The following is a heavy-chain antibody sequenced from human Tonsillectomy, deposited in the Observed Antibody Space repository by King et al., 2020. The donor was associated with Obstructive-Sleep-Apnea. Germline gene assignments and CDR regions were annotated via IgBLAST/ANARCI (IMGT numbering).Heavy chain of an antibody. CDR1: GGSISRGGYY. Sequence: VQLQESGPGLVKPSQTLSLTCTVSGGSISRGGYYWCWIRQHPGKGLEGIGYIYYSGSTYYNPSLNSRVTISVDTSKNQFSLKLSSVTAADTAVYYCARDSGDILTGSLGNSLWGQGTLVTVSS. V-gene: IGHV4-31*03. CDR3: ARDSGDILTGSLGNSL. J-gene: IGHJ4*02. D-gene: IGHD3-9*01. CDR2: IYYSGST.